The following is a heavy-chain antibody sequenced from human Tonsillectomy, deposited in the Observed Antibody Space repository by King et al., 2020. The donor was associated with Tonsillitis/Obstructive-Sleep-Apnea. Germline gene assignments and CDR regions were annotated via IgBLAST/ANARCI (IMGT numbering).Heavy chain of an antibody. V-gene: IGHV5-10-1*03. Sequence: EQLVQSGAEVKKPGESLRISCQGSGYSFSNYWISWVRQMPGKGLEWMGRIDPSDSYVNYNPSFQGHVSISVDKSINTAYLQWSSLKASDTAIYYCARLVDTAMDSDFYYGMDVWGQGTTVTVSS. D-gene: IGHD5-18*01. CDR2: IDPSDSYV. J-gene: IGHJ6*02. CDR1: GYSFSNYW. CDR3: ARLVDTAMDSDFYYGMDV.